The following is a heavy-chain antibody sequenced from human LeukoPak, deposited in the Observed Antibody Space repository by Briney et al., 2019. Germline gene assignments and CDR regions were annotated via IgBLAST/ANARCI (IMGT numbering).Heavy chain of an antibody. J-gene: IGHJ6*03. D-gene: IGHD3-22*01. V-gene: IGHV4-59*01. CDR2: IYYSGST. CDR3: ARGLDYYDSSGYYAYYYYYMDV. CDR1: GGSISSYY. Sequence: PSETLSLTCTVSGGSISSYYWSWIRQPPGKGLAGIGYIYYSGSTNYNPSLKSRVTISVDTSKNQFSLKLSSVTAADTAVYYCARGLDYYDSSGYYAYYYYYMDVWGKGTTVTISS.